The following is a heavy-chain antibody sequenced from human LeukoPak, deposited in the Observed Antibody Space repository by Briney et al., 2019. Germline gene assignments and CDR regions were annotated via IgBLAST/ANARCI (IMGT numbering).Heavy chain of an antibody. CDR2: ISASSTII. D-gene: IGHD6-13*01. V-gene: IGHV3-48*01. J-gene: IGHJ4*02. Sequence: GGSLRLSCVGSGFTFSGKSMNWVRQAPGRGLEWVSHISASSTIIHYADSVKGRVTISRDNAKNSVFLQMNRLRVEDTAVYYCTTSRHSSSWYYNDYWGQGILVTVS. CDR1: GFTFSGKS. CDR3: TTSRHSSSWYYNDY.